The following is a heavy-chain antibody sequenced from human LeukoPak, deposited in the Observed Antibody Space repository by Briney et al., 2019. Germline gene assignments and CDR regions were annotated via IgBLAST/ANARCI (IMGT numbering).Heavy chain of an antibody. V-gene: IGHV4-59*02. J-gene: IGHJ4*02. Sequence: GSLRLSCAASGFTVSSNYMSWVRQAPGKGLEWIGYIYYSGSTNYNPSLKSRVTISVDTSKNQFSLKLSSVTAADTAVYYCARTGYSVDYWGQGTLVTVSS. D-gene: IGHD1-26*01. CDR1: GFTVSSNY. CDR2: IYYSGST. CDR3: ARTGYSVDY.